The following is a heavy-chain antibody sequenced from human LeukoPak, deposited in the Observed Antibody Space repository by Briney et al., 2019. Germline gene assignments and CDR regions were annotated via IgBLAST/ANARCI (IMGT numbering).Heavy chain of an antibody. CDR2: ISGSGGST. V-gene: IGHV3-23*01. Sequence: PGGSLRLSCAASGFTFSNYALSWVRQAPGKGLEWVSDISGSGGSTYYADSVKGRFTISRDNSRNTMYLQMNSLRAEDTAVHYCAKRIQSAMAMGYWGQGTLVTVSS. D-gene: IGHD5-18*01. CDR1: GFTFSNYA. J-gene: IGHJ4*02. CDR3: AKRIQSAMAMGY.